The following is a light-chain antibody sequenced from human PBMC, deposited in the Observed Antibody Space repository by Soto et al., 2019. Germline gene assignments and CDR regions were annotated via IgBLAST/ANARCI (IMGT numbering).Light chain of an antibody. V-gene: IGKV1-5*01. CDR3: QHTFNSPPWT. Sequence: DIQMTQSPSTLSGSVGDRVTMTCRASQTISSWLAWYQQKPGKAPKLLIYDASSLESGVPSRFSGSGSGTDFTLTISSLQSEDFASYFCQHTFNSPPWTFGQGTKVDIK. CDR1: QTISSW. CDR2: DAS. J-gene: IGKJ1*01.